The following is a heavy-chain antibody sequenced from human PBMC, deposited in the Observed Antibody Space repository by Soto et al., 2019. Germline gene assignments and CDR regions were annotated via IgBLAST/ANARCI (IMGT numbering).Heavy chain of an antibody. V-gene: IGHV4-34*01. CDR2: INHSGST. J-gene: IGHJ5*02. CDR3: ARRSVVVISTYNWFDP. D-gene: IGHD3-22*01. CDR1: GGSFSGYY. Sequence: QVQLQQWGAGLLKPSETLSLTCAVYGGSFSGYYWSWIRQPPGKGLEWIGEINHSGSTNYNPSLKSRVTRPVETSKNQCPLELRSVTAAYTAVYYCARRSVVVISTYNWFDPLGQGTLVTVSS.